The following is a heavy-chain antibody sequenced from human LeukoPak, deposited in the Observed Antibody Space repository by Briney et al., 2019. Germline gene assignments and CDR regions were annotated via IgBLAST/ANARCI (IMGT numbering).Heavy chain of an antibody. V-gene: IGHV1-46*01. CDR2: INPSGGST. D-gene: IGHD3-9*01. J-gene: IGHJ5*02. Sequence: ASVKVSCKASGYTFTIYYMHWVRQAPGQGLEWMGIINPSGGSTSYAQKLQGRVTMTTDTSTSTAYMELRSLRSDDTAVYYCARGGDLRYFDWLSEFDPWGQGTLVTVSS. CDR3: ARGGDLRYFDWLSEFDP. CDR1: GYTFTIYY.